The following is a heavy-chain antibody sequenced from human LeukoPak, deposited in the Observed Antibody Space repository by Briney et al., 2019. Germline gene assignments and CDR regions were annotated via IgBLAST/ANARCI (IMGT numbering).Heavy chain of an antibody. V-gene: IGHV3-48*03. CDR3: ARVGYSRTWHSGSAFDI. Sequence: PGGSLRLSCATSGFTFSSYEMNWVRQAPRKGLEWVSYIRNSDGTIYYADSVKGRFTISRDNAQNSLYLKMNSLRAEDTAIYYCARVGYSRTWHSGSAFDIWGQGTMVTVSS. D-gene: IGHD6-13*01. CDR1: GFTFSSYE. J-gene: IGHJ3*02. CDR2: IRNSDGTI.